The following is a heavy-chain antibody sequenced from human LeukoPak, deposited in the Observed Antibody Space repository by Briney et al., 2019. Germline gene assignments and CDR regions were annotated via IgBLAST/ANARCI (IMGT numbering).Heavy chain of an antibody. CDR1: GFTFSSYS. J-gene: IGHJ4*02. CDR2: ISSSSSYI. Sequence: GGSLRLSCAASGFTFSSYSMNWVRQAPGKGLEWVSSISSSSSYIYYADSVKGRFTISRDNAKTSLYLQMNSLRAEDTAVYYCARDLQTSVAEVYWGQGTLVTVSS. V-gene: IGHV3-21*01. D-gene: IGHD6-19*01. CDR3: ARDLQTSVAEVY.